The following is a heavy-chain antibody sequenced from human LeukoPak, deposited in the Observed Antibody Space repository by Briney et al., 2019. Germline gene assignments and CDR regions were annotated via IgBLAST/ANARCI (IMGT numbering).Heavy chain of an antibody. D-gene: IGHD2-8*01. CDR3: ARGANDSNCFDP. CDR2: IKEDGDEK. J-gene: IGHJ5*02. Sequence: GGSLRLSCAAFGFTFNSYWMSWGRQAPGKGLEWVANIKEDGDEKHYVASVKGRFTISRDNTKNLLYLQMNSLRVEDTAVYYCARGANDSNCFDPWGRGTLVTVSS. CDR1: GFTFNSYW. V-gene: IGHV3-7*01.